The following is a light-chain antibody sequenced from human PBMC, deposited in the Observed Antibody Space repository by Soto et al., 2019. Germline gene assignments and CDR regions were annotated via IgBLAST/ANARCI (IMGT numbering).Light chain of an antibody. V-gene: IGKV1-5*01. CDR1: QSISSW. J-gene: IGKJ1*01. CDR2: DAS. Sequence: DIQMTQSPSTLSASVGDRVTITCRASQSISSWLAWYQQKPGKAPKLLIYDASSLESGVPSRFSGSGSGTEFTHPISSLQPDDFATDCCQQYNSYSPGTFGQGTKVEIK. CDR3: QQYNSYSPGT.